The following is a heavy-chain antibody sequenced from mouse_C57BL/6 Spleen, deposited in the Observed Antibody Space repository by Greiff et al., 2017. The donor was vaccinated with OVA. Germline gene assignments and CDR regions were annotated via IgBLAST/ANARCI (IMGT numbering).Heavy chain of an antibody. CDR2: ISDGGSYT. Sequence: EVKLMESGGGLVKPGGSLKLSCAASGFTFSSYAMSWVRQTPEKRLEWVATISDGGSYTYYPDNVKGRFTISRDNAKNNLYLQMSHLKSEDTAMYYCARLYGSSDYWGRGTTLTVSS. CDR1: GFTFSSYA. J-gene: IGHJ2*01. D-gene: IGHD1-1*01. CDR3: ARLYGSSDY. V-gene: IGHV5-4*03.